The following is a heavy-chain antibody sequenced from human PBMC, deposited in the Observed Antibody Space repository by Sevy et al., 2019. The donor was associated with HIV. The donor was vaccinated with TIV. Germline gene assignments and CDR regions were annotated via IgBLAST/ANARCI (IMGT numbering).Heavy chain of an antibody. Sequence: SETLSLTCTVSGGSISSGDYYWSWIRQPPGKGLEWIGYTYYSGSTYYNPSLKSRVTISVDTSKNQFSLKLSSVTAADTAVYYCATATEDRGLDAFDIWGQGTMVTVSS. CDR2: TYYSGST. CDR1: GGSISSGDYY. CDR3: ATATEDRGLDAFDI. J-gene: IGHJ3*02. V-gene: IGHV4-30-4*01. D-gene: IGHD4-17*01.